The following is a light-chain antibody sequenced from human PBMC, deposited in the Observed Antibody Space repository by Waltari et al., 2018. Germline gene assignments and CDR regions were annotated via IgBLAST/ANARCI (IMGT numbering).Light chain of an antibody. CDR1: GSNIGAGYD. J-gene: IGLJ3*02. CDR2: GST. CDR3: QSYDTSLRVV. Sequence: QSVLTQPPSVSGAPGQRVPIPCTGSGSNIGAGYDGPWYQQLPRAAPKLLIYGSTSRPLGVPDRFFGSTSGTSASLAITGLQAEDEADYYCQSYDTSLRVVFGGGTKLTVL. V-gene: IGLV1-40*01.